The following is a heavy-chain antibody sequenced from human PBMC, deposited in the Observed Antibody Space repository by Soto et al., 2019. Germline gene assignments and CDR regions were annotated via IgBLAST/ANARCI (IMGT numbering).Heavy chain of an antibody. CDR1: GFTFNDFE. V-gene: IGHV3-48*03. CDR3: ARGCGRFNY. CDR2: IDGSGTTK. J-gene: IGHJ4*02. Sequence: EVQLLESGGGLVQPGGSLRLSCGVSGFTFNDFEMNWVRQAPGKGLEWLAYIDGSGTTKKYADSVRGRFTISRDNPNNSLFLQMSSLSAADTALYYCARGCGRFNYWGQGTLVSVSS.